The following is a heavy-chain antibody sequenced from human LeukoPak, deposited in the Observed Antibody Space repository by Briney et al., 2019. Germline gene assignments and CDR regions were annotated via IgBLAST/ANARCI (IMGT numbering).Heavy chain of an antibody. V-gene: IGHV1-18*01. CDR2: ISAYNGNT. D-gene: IGHD3-22*01. CDR3: ARDLPPYYYDSSGYRATDY. CDR1: GYTLTSYG. Sequence: ASVKVSCKASGYTLTSYGISWVRQAPGQGLEWMGWISAYNGNTNYAQKLQGRVTMTTDTSTSTAYMELRSLRSDDTAVYYCARDLPPYYYDSSGYRATDYWGQGTLVTVSS. J-gene: IGHJ4*02.